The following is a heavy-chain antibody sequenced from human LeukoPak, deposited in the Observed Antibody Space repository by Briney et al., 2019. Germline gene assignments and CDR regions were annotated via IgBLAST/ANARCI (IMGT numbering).Heavy chain of an antibody. CDR3: ARFKVGTNTTQKNAFDI. CDR2: ISFDATKE. V-gene: IGHV3-30*01. CDR1: GFTFSNYA. Sequence: GSLRLSCAASGFTFSNYAMHWVRQAPGKGLEWVAVISFDATKEYFGKSVKGRFTISRDNSKATLYLQMHRLRIEDTALYFCARFKVGTNTTQKNAFDIWGRGTVVAVSS. D-gene: IGHD1-1*01. J-gene: IGHJ3*02.